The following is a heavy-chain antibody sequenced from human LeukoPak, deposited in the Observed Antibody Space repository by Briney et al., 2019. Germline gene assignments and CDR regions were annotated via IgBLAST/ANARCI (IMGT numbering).Heavy chain of an antibody. CDR2: INSDGSST. Sequence: GGSLRLSCAASGFTFSSYWMHWVRQAPGKGLVWVSRINSDGSSTSYADSVKGRFTISRDNAKNTLYLQMNSLRAEDTAVYCCARENGDYDYYYYYMDVWGKGTTVTVSS. V-gene: IGHV3-74*01. J-gene: IGHJ6*03. CDR3: ARENGDYDYYYYYMDV. CDR1: GFTFSSYW. D-gene: IGHD4-17*01.